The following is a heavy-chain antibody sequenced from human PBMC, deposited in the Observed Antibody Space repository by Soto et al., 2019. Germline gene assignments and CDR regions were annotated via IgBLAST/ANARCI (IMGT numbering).Heavy chain of an antibody. J-gene: IGHJ6*02. CDR2: INAGNGNT. D-gene: IGHD3-22*01. Sequence: ASVKVSCKASGYTFTSYAMHWVRQAPGQRLEWMGWINAGNGNTKYSQKFQGRVTITRDTSASTAYMELSSLRSEDTAVYYCARMNYYDSSGYYYRVNYYGMDVWGQGTTVTV. V-gene: IGHV1-3*01. CDR3: ARMNYYDSSGYYYRVNYYGMDV. CDR1: GYTFTSYA.